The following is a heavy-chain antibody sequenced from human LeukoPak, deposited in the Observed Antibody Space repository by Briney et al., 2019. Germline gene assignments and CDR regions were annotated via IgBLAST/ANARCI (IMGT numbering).Heavy chain of an antibody. CDR2: IGPTGSDR. Sequence: GGSLRLSCTASGLTFSTSGFNWVRQAPGKGLEWVASIGPTGSDRYHADSIKGRFTISRGNANNFLYLQMNSLRAEDTAEYYCATETNGRHYDYWGQGTLLTVSS. CDR1: GLTFSTSG. D-gene: IGHD1-14*01. CDR3: ATETNGRHYDY. V-gene: IGHV3-21*06. J-gene: IGHJ4*02.